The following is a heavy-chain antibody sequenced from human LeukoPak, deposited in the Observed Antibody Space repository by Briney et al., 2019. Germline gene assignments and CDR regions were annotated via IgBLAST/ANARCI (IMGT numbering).Heavy chain of an antibody. D-gene: IGHD3-10*01. Sequence: SETLSLTCGVSVGSISSGNWWSWVRQSPGKGLEWIGEISHSGSTNYNPSLMSRVTVSADTSKKQFSLNLSSVTAADTAVYYCALVVDYSGSGTYLVDYWGQGTLVTVSS. CDR3: ALVVDYSGSGTYLVDY. V-gene: IGHV4-4*02. J-gene: IGHJ4*02. CDR2: ISHSGST. CDR1: VGSISSGNW.